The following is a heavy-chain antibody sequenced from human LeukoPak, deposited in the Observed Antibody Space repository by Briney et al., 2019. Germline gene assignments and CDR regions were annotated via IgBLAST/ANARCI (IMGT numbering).Heavy chain of an antibody. CDR1: GGSISSYY. J-gene: IGHJ4*02. CDR2: IYYSGTT. D-gene: IGHD6-13*01. CDR3: ARRGIAAAGYDY. V-gene: IGHV4-59*08. Sequence: TSETLSLTCTVSGGSISSYYWSWIRQPPGKGLEWIGYIYYSGTTNYNPSLKSRVTILVDTSKNQFSLNLSSVTAADTAVYYCARRGIAAAGYDYWGQGTLVTVSS.